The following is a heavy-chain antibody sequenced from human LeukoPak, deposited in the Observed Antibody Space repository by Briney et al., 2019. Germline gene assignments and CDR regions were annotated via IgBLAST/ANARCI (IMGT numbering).Heavy chain of an antibody. CDR1: GGTFSSYA. CDR3: ARDNYGDYHQAGYYGTDV. J-gene: IGHJ6*02. CDR2: IIPIFGTA. Sequence: GASVKVSCKASGGTFSSYAISWVRQAPGQGLEWMGGIIPIFGTANYAQKFQGRVTITADESTSTAYMELGSLRSEDTAVYYCARDNYGDYHQAGYYGTDVWGQGTTVTVSS. D-gene: IGHD4-17*01. V-gene: IGHV1-69*13.